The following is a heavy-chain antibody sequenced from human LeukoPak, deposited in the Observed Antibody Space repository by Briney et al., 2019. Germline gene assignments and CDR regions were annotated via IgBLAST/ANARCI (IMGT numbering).Heavy chain of an antibody. Sequence: GGSLRLSCEGSEFNLTNYDMHWVRQGTGKGLEWVSVFGTAADTYYVDSVEGRFTISRENAKNSLYLQMNSLRAEDTAVYYCVRARPTSGWSHDAFDIWGQGTMAFVST. CDR1: EFNLTNYD. CDR2: FGTAADT. CDR3: VRARPTSGWSHDAFDI. D-gene: IGHD6-19*01. V-gene: IGHV3-13*01. J-gene: IGHJ3*02.